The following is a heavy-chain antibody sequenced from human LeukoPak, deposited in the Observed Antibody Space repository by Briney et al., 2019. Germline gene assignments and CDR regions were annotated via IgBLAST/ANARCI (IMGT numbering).Heavy chain of an antibody. V-gene: IGHV3-30-3*01. J-gene: IGHJ4*02. D-gene: IGHD1-26*01. CDR3: AKRYSGSSGLYNFDY. CDR2: ISYDGSNK. Sequence: GGSLRLSCAASGFTFSSYAMHWVRQAPGKGLEWVAVISYDGSNKYYADFVKGRFTISRDNSKNTLYLQMNSLRAEDTAVYYCAKRYSGSSGLYNFDYWGQGTLVTVSS. CDR1: GFTFSSYA.